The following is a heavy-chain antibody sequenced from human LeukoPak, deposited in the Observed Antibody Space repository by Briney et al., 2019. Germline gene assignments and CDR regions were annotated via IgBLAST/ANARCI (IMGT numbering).Heavy chain of an antibody. CDR1: GFTFSSYA. CDR3: ANGAPGDYDPESLDY. J-gene: IGHJ4*02. D-gene: IGHD3-3*01. Sequence: PGGSLRLSCAASGFTFSSYAMSWVRQAPGKGLEWVSVISGSGGSTYYADSVKGRFTISRDNSKNTLYLQMNSLRAEDTAVYYCANGAPGDYDPESLDYWGQGTLVTVSS. CDR2: ISGSGGST. V-gene: IGHV3-23*01.